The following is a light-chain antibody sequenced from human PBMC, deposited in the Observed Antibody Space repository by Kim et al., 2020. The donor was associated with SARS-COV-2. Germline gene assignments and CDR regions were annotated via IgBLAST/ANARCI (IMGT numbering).Light chain of an antibody. CDR2: GKN. V-gene: IGLV3-19*01. Sequence: SSELTQDPAVSVALGQTVRITCQGDSLRSYYASWYQQKPGQAPVLVIYGKNNRPSGIPDRFSGSSSGNTASLTITGAQAEDEADYYCQAWDSSTGVFGTGTKVTVL. J-gene: IGLJ1*01. CDR1: SLRSYY. CDR3: QAWDSSTGV.